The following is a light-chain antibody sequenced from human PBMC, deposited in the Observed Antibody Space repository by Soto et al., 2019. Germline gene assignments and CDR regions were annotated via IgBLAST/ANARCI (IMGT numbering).Light chain of an antibody. CDR2: KAS. V-gene: IGKV1-5*03. Sequence: DIQMTQSPSTLSGSVGDRVTITCRASQTISSWLAWYQQKPGKAPKLLIYKASTLKSGVPSRFSGSGSGTEFTLTISSLQPDDFKSDEYENCDRYSEAVGDGTKGDIK. CDR3: ENCDRYSEA. CDR1: QTISSW. J-gene: IGKJ1*01.